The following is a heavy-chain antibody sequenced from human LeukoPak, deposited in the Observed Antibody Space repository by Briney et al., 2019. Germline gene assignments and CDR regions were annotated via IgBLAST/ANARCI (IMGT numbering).Heavy chain of an antibody. CDR1: GFTFSSYS. J-gene: IGHJ4*02. Sequence: GGSLRLSCAASGFTFSSYSMNWVRQAPGKGLEWVSSISSSSSYIYYADSVKGRFTISRDNAKNTLYLQMNSLRAEDTAVYYCAKDGYSSGWYDYWGQGTLVTVSS. CDR3: AKDGYSSGWYDY. CDR2: ISSSSSYI. V-gene: IGHV3-21*04. D-gene: IGHD6-19*01.